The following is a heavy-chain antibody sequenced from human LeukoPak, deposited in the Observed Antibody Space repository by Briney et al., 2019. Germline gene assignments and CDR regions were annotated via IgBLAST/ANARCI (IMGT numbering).Heavy chain of an antibody. CDR2: INPNSGGT. CDR3: ARVESGSYYRHFDY. Sequence: ASVTVSCKASGYTFTGCYMHWVRQAPGQGLEWMGWINPNSGGTNYAQKFQGRVTMTRDTSISTAYMELSRLRSDDTAVYYCARVESGSYYRHFDYWGQGTLVTVSS. J-gene: IGHJ4*02. D-gene: IGHD1-26*01. CDR1: GYTFTGCY. V-gene: IGHV1-2*02.